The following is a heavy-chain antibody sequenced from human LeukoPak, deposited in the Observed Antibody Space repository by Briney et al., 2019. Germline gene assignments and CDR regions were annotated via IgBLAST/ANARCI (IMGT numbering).Heavy chain of an antibody. J-gene: IGHJ3*02. CDR1: GYRFTSHW. Sequence: GESLKISCKASGYRFTSHWIGWVRQMPGEGLELMGIIYPAHSDTRYSPSYQGQVTISADKSISTAYLQWSSLKASDTAMYYCASPGQTNAFYIWGRGTMVTVSS. CDR2: IYPAHSDT. CDR3: ASPGQTNAFYI. D-gene: IGHD1-1*01. V-gene: IGHV5-51*01.